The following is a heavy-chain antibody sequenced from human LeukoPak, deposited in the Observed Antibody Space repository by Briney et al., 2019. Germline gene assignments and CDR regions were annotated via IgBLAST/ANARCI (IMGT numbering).Heavy chain of an antibody. CDR2: INHNGEMI. Sequence: GGSLRLSCAASGFTFSDYVMSWVRQAPGKGLEWVSYINHNGEMIYYADSVKGRFTISRDTAKKTLYLQMNSLRDDDTALYYCVRDNDWAFHYWGQGTLVTVSS. D-gene: IGHD3-9*01. J-gene: IGHJ4*02. CDR1: GFTFSDYV. V-gene: IGHV3-48*02. CDR3: VRDNDWAFHY.